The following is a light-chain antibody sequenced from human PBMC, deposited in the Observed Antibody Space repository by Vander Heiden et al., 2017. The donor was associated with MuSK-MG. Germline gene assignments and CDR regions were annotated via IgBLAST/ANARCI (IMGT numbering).Light chain of an antibody. J-gene: IGKJ4*01. CDR1: QDISNY. CDR2: DES. CDR3: QQYDNPLLT. V-gene: IGKV1-33*01. Sequence: QVTKLPTSLSASVGDRVTITCQASQDISNYLNWYQQKPGKAPKLLIYDESNLETGGPSGCGGSGSGTGFTYTISSLQAGDIATWCCQQYDNPLLTFGGGTKVEIK.